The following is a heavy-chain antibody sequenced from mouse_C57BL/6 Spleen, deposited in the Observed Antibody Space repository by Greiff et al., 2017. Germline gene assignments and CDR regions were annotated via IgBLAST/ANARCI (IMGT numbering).Heavy chain of an antibody. CDR1: GYSFTDYN. D-gene: IGHD3-2*02. CDR2: ISPNCGTT. V-gene: IGHV1-39*01. CDR3: ARWGESSGYGY. J-gene: IGHJ2*01. Sequence: VQLQQSGPGLVKPGASVSISCKASGYSFTDYNMHWVKQTPGKSLEWIGVISPNCGTTCYNQKFKGKATLTVDQSSSTAYMQLKGLTSEDSAVYYCARWGESSGYGYWGQGTTLTAAS.